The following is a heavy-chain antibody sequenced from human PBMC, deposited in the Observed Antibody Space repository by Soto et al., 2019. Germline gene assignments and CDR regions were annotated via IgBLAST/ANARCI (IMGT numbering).Heavy chain of an antibody. J-gene: IGHJ6*02. CDR2: INTDSGNT. CDR1: GYISTNYA. Sequence: GASVQVSCEGSGYISTNYAIHWVRQAPGQRLEWMGWINTDSGNTKYSQKFQGRVTLTRDTSASTAYMDLSSLRSEDTAVYYCARVGPATSFGMVGWFQAPTVT. D-gene: IGHD3-10*01. V-gene: IGHV1-3*04. CDR3: ARVGPATSFGMVG.